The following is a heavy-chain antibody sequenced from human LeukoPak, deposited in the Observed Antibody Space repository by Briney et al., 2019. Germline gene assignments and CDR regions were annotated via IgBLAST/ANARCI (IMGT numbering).Heavy chain of an antibody. Sequence: GASVKVSCKASGYTFTGYYMHWVRQAPGQGLEWMGWINPNSGGTNYAQKFQGRVTMTRDTSISTAYMELSRLRSDDTAVYYCAREYYDILTGYYRLSLGYWGQGTLVTVSS. V-gene: IGHV1-2*02. CDR1: GYTFTGYY. J-gene: IGHJ4*02. CDR2: INPNSGGT. CDR3: AREYYDILTGYYRLSLGY. D-gene: IGHD3-9*01.